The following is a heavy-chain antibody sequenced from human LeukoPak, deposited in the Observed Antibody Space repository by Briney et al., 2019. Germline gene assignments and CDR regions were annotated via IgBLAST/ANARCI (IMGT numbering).Heavy chain of an antibody. J-gene: IGHJ4*02. D-gene: IGHD5-24*01. CDR1: GYTFTGYD. CDR3: AIRDGYNYFDY. Sequence: ASVNVSRKASGYTFTGYDIHLVRQAPGQGLEWMGWINPNSDGTNYAQKVQGRVTMTRDTSISTAYLELSRLRYADTAIYYCAIRDGYNYFDYWGQGTLVTVSS. V-gene: IGHV1-2*02. CDR2: INPNSDGT.